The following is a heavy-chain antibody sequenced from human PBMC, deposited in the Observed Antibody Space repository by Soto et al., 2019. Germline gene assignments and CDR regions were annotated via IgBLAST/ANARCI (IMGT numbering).Heavy chain of an antibody. CDR3: ARTTVINWFDP. CDR2: IYYGGST. J-gene: IGHJ5*02. D-gene: IGHD4-17*01. Sequence: SETLSLTCTVSGGSISSYYWSWIRQPPGKGLEWIGYIYYGGSTNYNPSLKSRVTISVDTSKNQFSLKLSSVTAADTAVYYCARTTVINWFDPWGQGTLVTVSS. CDR1: GGSISSYY. V-gene: IGHV4-59*01.